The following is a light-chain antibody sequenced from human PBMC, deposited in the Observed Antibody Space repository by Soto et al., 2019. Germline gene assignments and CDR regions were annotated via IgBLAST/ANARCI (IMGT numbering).Light chain of an antibody. Sequence: VTVSQSPLSLPVTLGQPASISCSSSQRLVYSDGDTYLSWFQQRPGQSPRRLLSQVSNRDSGVPDRFSGSGSGTDFTLKISSVEADDVAVDYCMQNTLRPITFGQVARLAI. CDR3: MQNTLRPIT. V-gene: IGKV2-30*01. CDR2: QVS. CDR1: QRLVYSDGDTY. J-gene: IGKJ5*01.